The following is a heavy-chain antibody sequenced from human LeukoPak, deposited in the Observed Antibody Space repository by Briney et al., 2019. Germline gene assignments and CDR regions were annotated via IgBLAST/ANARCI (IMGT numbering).Heavy chain of an antibody. J-gene: IGHJ6*02. D-gene: IGHD3-3*01. V-gene: IGHV3-74*01. CDR2: INSDGSST. CDR1: GFTFSSYW. Sequence: GGSLRLSCAASGFTFSSYWMHWVRQAPGKGLVWVSRINSDGSSTSYADSVKGRFTISRDNAKNTLYLQMNSLRAEDTAVYYCARDPSRGSYYDFWSAHYYYYYYGMDVWGQGTTVTVSS. CDR3: ARDPSRGSYYDFWSAHYYYYYYGMDV.